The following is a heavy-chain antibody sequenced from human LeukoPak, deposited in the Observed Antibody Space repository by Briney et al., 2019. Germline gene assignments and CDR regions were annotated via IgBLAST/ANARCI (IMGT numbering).Heavy chain of an antibody. Sequence: PSETLSLTCTVSGGSISSGGYYWSWIRQHPGKGLEWIGNIYYSGSTYYNPSLKSRVTISVDTSKNQFSLKLSSVTAADTAVYYCARDAPKGAFDIWGQGTMVTVSS. V-gene: IGHV4-31*03. CDR1: GGSISSGGYY. CDR2: IYYSGST. CDR3: ARDAPKGAFDI. J-gene: IGHJ3*02.